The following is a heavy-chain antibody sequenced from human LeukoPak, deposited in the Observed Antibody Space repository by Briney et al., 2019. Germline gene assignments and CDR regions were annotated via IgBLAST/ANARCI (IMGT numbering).Heavy chain of an antibody. J-gene: IGHJ4*02. CDR2: ISYDGSVK. D-gene: IGHD5-24*01. CDR1: GFSFSTSA. Sequence: GGSLRLSCAASGFSFSTSAMHWVRQVPGKGLEWVVVISYDGSVKHYADSVKGRFTISRDNSENTLYLQMNSLRAEDTAVYYCARDRTRDGYNYYFDQWGQGTLVTVSS. V-gene: IGHV3-30-3*01. CDR3: ARDRTRDGYNYYFDQ.